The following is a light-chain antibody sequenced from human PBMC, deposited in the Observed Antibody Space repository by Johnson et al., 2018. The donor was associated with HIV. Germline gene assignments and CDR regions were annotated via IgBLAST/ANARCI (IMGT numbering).Light chain of an antibody. CDR2: ENN. V-gene: IGLV1-51*02. Sequence: QSVLTQPPSVSAAPGQKVTISCSGSSSNIGNNYVSWYQQLPGTAPKLLIYENNKRPSGIPDRFSDSKSGTSATLDITGLQTGDEADYYCATWDNSLKGVFGTGTKVTVL. CDR1: SSNIGNNY. CDR3: ATWDNSLKGV. J-gene: IGLJ1*01.